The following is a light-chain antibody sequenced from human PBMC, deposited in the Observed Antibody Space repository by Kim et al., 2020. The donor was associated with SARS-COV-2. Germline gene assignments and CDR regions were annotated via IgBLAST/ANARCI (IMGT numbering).Light chain of an antibody. CDR3: QQYVSSPWT. Sequence: SPGERATLACRASQSVSSTYLAWYQHKPGQAPRLLIYGASSRATGIPDRFSGSGSGTDFTLTISRLEPEDFAVYYCQQYVSSPWTFGQGTKVDIK. J-gene: IGKJ1*01. V-gene: IGKV3-20*01. CDR2: GAS. CDR1: QSVSSTY.